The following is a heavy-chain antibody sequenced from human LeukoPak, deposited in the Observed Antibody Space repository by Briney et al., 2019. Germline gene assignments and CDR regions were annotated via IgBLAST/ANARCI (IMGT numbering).Heavy chain of an antibody. CDR1: GFTFSSYA. V-gene: IGHV3-23*01. CDR3: ARENLAAAADY. D-gene: IGHD6-25*01. CDR2: ISVSGGST. J-gene: IGHJ4*02. Sequence: GGSLRLSCAASGFTFSSYAMSWVRQAPGKGLEWVSAISVSGGSTYYAYSVKGRFTISRDNAKNTLYLQMNSLRLEDTAVYYCARENLAAAADYWGQGTVVTVSS.